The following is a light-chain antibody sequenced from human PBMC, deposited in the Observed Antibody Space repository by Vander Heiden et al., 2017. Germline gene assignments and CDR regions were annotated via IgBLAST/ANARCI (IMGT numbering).Light chain of an antibody. V-gene: IGLV2-14*03. Sequence: QSALTQLAPVSGSPGQSITISCIRTSSDIGYNYVSWYQQHPGKAPKHMIYDVSERPSGVSNRFSGSQSGKTASLTISGLQAEDEADYYCGSSISNSIVVFGGGTKLTVL. CDR1: SSDIGYNY. CDR3: GSSISNSIVV. CDR2: DVS. J-gene: IGLJ2*01.